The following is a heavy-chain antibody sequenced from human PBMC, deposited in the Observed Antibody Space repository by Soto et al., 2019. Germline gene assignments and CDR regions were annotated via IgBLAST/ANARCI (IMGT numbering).Heavy chain of an antibody. CDR1: GGSITSANW. J-gene: IGHJ5*02. Sequence: KPSETLSLTCAVSGGSITSANWWTWVRQPPGGGLEWIGEISHSGITNYKASLKSRVTMSVDKTKNDVSLKLTSVTAADTAVYYCAGVLRGWFDPWGQGTPVTVSS. V-gene: IGHV4-4*02. CDR2: ISHSGIT. CDR3: AGVLRGWFDP.